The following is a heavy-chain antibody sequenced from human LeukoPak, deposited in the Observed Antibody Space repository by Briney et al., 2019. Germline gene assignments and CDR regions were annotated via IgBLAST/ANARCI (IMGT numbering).Heavy chain of an antibody. D-gene: IGHD3-10*01. Sequence: PSETLSLTCTISGGSINNYYWSWIRQPPGKGLEWIGYIYYSGSTNYNPSLKSRVTISVDTSKNQFSLKLSSVTAADTAVYYCALMRGSGSYYSYYFDYWGQGTLVTVSS. CDR3: ALMRGSGSYYSYYFDY. CDR2: IYYSGST. CDR1: GGSINNYY. V-gene: IGHV4-59*08. J-gene: IGHJ4*02.